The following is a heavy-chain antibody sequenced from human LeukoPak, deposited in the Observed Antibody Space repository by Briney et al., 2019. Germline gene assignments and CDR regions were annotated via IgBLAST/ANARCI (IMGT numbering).Heavy chain of an antibody. CDR2: IGTAGDT. J-gene: IGHJ6*02. CDR3: ARDGYYDSSGYYGFGGMDV. CDR1: GFTFISYE. D-gene: IGHD3-22*01. Sequence: GGSLRLSCVASGFTFISYEMHWVRQATGKGRDWVSAIGTAGDTYYPGSVKGRFTISRENAKNSLYLQMNSLRAGDTAVYYCARDGYYDSSGYYGFGGMDVWGQGTTVTVSS. V-gene: IGHV3-13*01.